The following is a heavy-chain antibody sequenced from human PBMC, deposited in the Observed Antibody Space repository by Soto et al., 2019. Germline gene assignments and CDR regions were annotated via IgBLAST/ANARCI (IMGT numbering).Heavy chain of an antibody. D-gene: IGHD3-3*01. CDR1: GFPFSSYA. V-gene: IGHV3-30-3*01. J-gene: IGHJ4*02. CDR3: ADYTDNDY. Sequence: PGGSLRLSCAASGFPFSSYAMHWVRQAPGKGLEWVAVISYDGSNKYYADSVKGRFTISRDNSKNTLYLQMNSLRAEDTAVYYCADYTDNDYWGQGTLVTVSS. CDR2: ISYDGSNK.